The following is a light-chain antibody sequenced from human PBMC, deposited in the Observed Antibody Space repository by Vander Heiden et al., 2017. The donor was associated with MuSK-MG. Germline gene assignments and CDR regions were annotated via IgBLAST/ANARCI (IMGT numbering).Light chain of an antibody. CDR1: QSVSSSF. J-gene: IGKJ1*01. CDR3: QQDGSLPRT. CDR2: GAS. V-gene: IGKV3-20*01. Sequence: EIVLTQSPGTLSLSPGERATLSCRASQSVSSSFLAWYQQKPGQAPRLLIYGASSRATGIPDTFRGSGSGTDFTLTISRLEPEHFAVYYCQQDGSLPRTFGQGTKVEI.